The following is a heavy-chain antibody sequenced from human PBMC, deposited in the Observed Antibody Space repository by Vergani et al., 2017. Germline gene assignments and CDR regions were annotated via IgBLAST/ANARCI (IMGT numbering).Heavy chain of an antibody. CDR2: IYTSGST. V-gene: IGHV4-61*02. J-gene: IGHJ4*02. D-gene: IGHD6-13*01. CDR3: ARQYSSSWYFDY. Sequence: QVQLQESGPGLVKPSQTLSLTCTVSGGSISSGSYYWSWIRQPAGKGLEWIGRIYTSGSTNYNPSLKSRVTISVDTSKNQFSLKLSSVTAADTAVYYCARQYSSSWYFDYWGQGTLVTVSS. CDR1: GGSISSGSYY.